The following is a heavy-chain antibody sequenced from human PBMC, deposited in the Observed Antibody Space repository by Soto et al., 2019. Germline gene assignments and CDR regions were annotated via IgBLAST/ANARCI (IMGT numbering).Heavy chain of an antibody. Sequence: GGSLRLSCAASGFTFSSYGMHWVRQAPGKGLEWVAVISYDGSNKYYADSVKGRFTISRDNSKNTLYLQMNSLRAEDTAVYYCAIRPPSITMVRGVPPHGYYWGQGTLVTVSS. J-gene: IGHJ4*02. D-gene: IGHD3-10*01. CDR3: AIRPPSITMVRGVPPHGYY. V-gene: IGHV3-30*03. CDR2: ISYDGSNK. CDR1: GFTFSSYG.